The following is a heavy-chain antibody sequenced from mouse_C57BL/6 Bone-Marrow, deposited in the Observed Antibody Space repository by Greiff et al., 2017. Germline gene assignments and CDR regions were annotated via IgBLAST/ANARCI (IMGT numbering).Heavy chain of an antibody. Sequence: EVQVVESGGGLVKPGGSLKLSCAASGFTFSDYGMHWVRQGPEKGLEWVAYISSGSSTIYYADTVKGRFTISRDNAKNTLFLQMTSLRSEDTAMYYCARFSSVGYFDYWGQGTTLTVSS. D-gene: IGHD1-1*01. V-gene: IGHV5-17*01. CDR2: ISSGSSTI. J-gene: IGHJ2*01. CDR1: GFTFSDYG. CDR3: ARFSSVGYFDY.